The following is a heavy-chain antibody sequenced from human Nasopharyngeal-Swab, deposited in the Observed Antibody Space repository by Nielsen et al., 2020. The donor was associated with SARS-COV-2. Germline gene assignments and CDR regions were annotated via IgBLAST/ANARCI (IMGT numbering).Heavy chain of an antibody. CDR2: ISHDGSNR. D-gene: IGHD6-19*01. CDR3: VRDLAVDGREY. J-gene: IGHJ4*02. Sequence: GESLKISCVASGFTFSTYFMHWVRQAPGKGLEWVAVISHDGSNRYYAESAKGRFTISRDNSKNTLYLQMDSLRLEDTAVYSCVRDLAVDGREYWGQGTLVSVSS. V-gene: IGHV3-30*04. CDR1: GFTFSTYF.